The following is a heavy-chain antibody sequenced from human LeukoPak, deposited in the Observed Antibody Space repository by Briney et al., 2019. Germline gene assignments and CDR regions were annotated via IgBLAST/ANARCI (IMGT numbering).Heavy chain of an antibody. Sequence: KASETLSLTCTVSGGSISSGDYYWSWIRQPLGKGLEWIGYIYYSGSTYYNPSLKSRVTISVDTSKNQFSLKLSSVTAADTAVYYCARGTTDWFDPWGQGTLVTVSS. J-gene: IGHJ5*02. D-gene: IGHD1-7*01. CDR1: GGSISSGDYY. CDR2: IYYSGST. V-gene: IGHV4-30-4*01. CDR3: ARGTTDWFDP.